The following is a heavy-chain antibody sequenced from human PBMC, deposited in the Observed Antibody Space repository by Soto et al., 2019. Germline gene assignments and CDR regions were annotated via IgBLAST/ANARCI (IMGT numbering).Heavy chain of an antibody. D-gene: IGHD6-25*01. V-gene: IGHV6-1*01. Sequence: PSQTLSLTCAISGDNVSSKSAAWNWIRQSPSRGLEWLGRTYYRSKWYNDYAFSVKSRITINPDTSKNQFSLQLNSVTPEDTAVYYCARLAPGGSGGGGDYWGQGTPVTVSS. CDR2: TYYRSKWYN. J-gene: IGHJ4*02. CDR1: GDNVSSKSAA. CDR3: ARLAPGGSGGGGDY.